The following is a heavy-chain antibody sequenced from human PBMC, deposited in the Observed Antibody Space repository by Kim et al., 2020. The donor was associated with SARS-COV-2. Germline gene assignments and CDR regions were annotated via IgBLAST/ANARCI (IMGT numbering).Heavy chain of an antibody. Sequence: SETLSLTCTVSGGSISNNAYYWACIRQPPGKGLKWIGSIYYSGTTYYSPSLKSRVTITSDTSTDQFSLRMSSVPAADTAGYYCARGTMITATTTGYDWGQGMCVTVSS. CDR1: GGSISNNAYY. J-gene: IGHJ4*02. D-gene: IGHD3-16*01. CDR3: ARGTMITATTTGYD. V-gene: IGHV4-39*01. CDR2: IYYSGTT.